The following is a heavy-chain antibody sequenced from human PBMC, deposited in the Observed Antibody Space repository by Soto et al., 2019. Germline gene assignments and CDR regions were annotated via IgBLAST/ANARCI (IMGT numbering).Heavy chain of an antibody. CDR2: TYYSGST. D-gene: IGHD4-17*01. V-gene: IGHV4-59*01. CDR1: GGSISSYY. CDR3: ATMTTVTPYYFDY. J-gene: IGHJ4*02. Sequence: PSETLSLTCTVSGGSISSYYWSWIRQPPGKGLEWIGYTYYSGSTNYNPSLKSRVTISVDTSKNQFSLKLSSVTAADTAVYYCATMTTVTPYYFDYWGQGTLVTVSS.